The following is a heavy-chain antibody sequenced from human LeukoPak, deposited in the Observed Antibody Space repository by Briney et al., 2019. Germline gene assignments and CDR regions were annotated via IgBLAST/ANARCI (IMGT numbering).Heavy chain of an antibody. D-gene: IGHD3-22*01. V-gene: IGHV1-18*01. CDR3: AGGGTYYYDSSGYYYLGYFDY. J-gene: IGHJ4*02. CDR2: ISAYNGNT. CDR1: GYTFTSYG. Sequence: GASVKVSCKASGYTFTSYGISWVRQAPGQGLEWMGWISAYNGNTNYAQKLQGRVTMTTDTSTSTAYMELRSLRSDGTAVYYCAGGGTYYYDSSGYYYLGYFDYWGQGTLVTVSS.